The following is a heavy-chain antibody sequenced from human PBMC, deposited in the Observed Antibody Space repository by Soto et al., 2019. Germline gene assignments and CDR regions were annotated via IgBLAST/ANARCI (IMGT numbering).Heavy chain of an antibody. V-gene: IGHV1-2*04. CDR2: INPNTGGT. D-gene: IGHD4-17*01. CDR3: ARDLKDYGGNLFDY. Sequence: ASVKVSCKASGYTFTGYYIHWVRQAPGQGLEWMGWINPNTGGTNYAQKFQGWVTMTRDTSISTAYMELSSLRSEDTAVYYCARDLKDYGGNLFDYWGQGTLVTVSS. J-gene: IGHJ4*02. CDR1: GYTFTGYY.